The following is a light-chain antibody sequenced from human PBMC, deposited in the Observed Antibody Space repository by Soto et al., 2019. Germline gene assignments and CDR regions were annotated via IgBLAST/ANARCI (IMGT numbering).Light chain of an antibody. J-gene: IGKJ3*01. CDR3: LQHNTFPYS. CDR1: QDIRYD. CDR2: GAS. V-gene: IGKV1-17*01. Sequence: DVQMTQSPSSLSAPVGDRVTITCRASQDIRYDLGWFQQKPGKAPKRLIIGASRLESGVPSRFSGSGSGTEFTLTISSLQPEDFASYYCLQHNTFPYSFGPGTRVDLK.